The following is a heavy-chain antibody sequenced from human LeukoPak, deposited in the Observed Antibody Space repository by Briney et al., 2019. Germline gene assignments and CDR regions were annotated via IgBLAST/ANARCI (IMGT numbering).Heavy chain of an antibody. Sequence: PGGSLRLSCEVSGFTSSLYVMSWVPQAPGKGLEWVSSIIGSDGTTHYGVSVKGRFTISRDNTNNTLYLQMDSLTAEDTAIYYCAKDQMWTYYFDSWGQGALVTVSS. CDR1: GFTSSLYV. V-gene: IGHV3-23*01. J-gene: IGHJ4*02. CDR3: AKDQMWTYYFDS. D-gene: IGHD3/OR15-3a*01. CDR2: IIGSDGTT.